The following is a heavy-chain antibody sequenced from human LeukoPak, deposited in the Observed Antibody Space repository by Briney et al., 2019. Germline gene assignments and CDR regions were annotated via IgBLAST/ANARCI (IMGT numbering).Heavy chain of an antibody. CDR1: GGSISSYY. Sequence: SETLSLTCIVSGGSISSYYWSWIRQPPGKGLEWIGYIYYSGSTNYIPSLKSRVTIPVDTSKNQFSLKLSSVTAADTAVYYCAIGVQAMADYWGQGTLVTVSS. CDR3: AIGVQAMADY. CDR2: IYYSGST. J-gene: IGHJ4*02. D-gene: IGHD5-18*01. V-gene: IGHV4-59*01.